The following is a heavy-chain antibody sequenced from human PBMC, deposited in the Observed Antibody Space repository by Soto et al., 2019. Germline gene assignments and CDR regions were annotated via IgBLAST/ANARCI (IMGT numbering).Heavy chain of an antibody. CDR2: ISSSSGTV. J-gene: IGHJ4*02. Sequence: QPGGSLRLSCAASGFSFSGYTMTWVRQAPGKGLEWVSYISSSSGTVYNADSVKGRFTISRDNSKNTLYLQMNSLRAEDTAVYYCAKTRIDSSGYYFGYWGQGTLVTVSS. CDR3: AKTRIDSSGYYFGY. D-gene: IGHD3-22*01. CDR1: GFSFSGYT. V-gene: IGHV3-48*01.